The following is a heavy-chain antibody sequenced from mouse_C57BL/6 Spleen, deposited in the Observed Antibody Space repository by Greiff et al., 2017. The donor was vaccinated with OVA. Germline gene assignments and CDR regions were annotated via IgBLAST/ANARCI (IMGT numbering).Heavy chain of an antibody. D-gene: IGHD1-1*02. V-gene: IGHV1-5*01. CDR2: IYPGNSDT. CDR1: GYTFTSYW. J-gene: IGHJ3*01. CDR3: TRDDYYDPAGFAY. Sequence: VQLQQSGTVLARPGASVKMSCKTSGYTFTSYWMHWVKQRPGQGLEWIGAIYPGNSDTSYNQKFKGKAKLTAVTSASTAYMELSSLTNEDSAVYYGTRDDYYDPAGFAYWGQGTLVTVSA.